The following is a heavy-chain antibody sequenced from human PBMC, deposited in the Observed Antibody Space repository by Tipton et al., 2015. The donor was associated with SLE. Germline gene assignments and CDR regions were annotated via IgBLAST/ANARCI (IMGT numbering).Heavy chain of an antibody. Sequence: TLSLTCTVSGGSISSSSYYWGWIRQPPGKGLEWIGNIYYTGNTFYNPSLKSRVTISLDTSKNQFSLKLSSVTAADTAVYYCARVDGAYDQYYLDYWGQGTLVTVSS. D-gene: IGHD4-17*01. CDR2: IYYTGNT. J-gene: IGHJ4*02. V-gene: IGHV4-39*07. CDR3: ARVDGAYDQYYLDY. CDR1: GGSISSSSYY.